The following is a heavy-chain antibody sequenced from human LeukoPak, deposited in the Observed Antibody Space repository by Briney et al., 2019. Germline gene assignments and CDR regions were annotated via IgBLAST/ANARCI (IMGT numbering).Heavy chain of an antibody. J-gene: IGHJ4*02. CDR3: AKTRPLMVTADY. CDR2: ISGNGRST. D-gene: IGHD2-21*02. Sequence: GGSLRLSCAAFGFSFSIYAMSWVRQAPGKGLEWVSGISGNGRSTYYADSVKGRFTISRDNSKNALYMQMNSLRAEDTAVYYCAKTRPLMVTADYWGQGTLVTVSS. V-gene: IGHV3-23*01. CDR1: GFSFSIYA.